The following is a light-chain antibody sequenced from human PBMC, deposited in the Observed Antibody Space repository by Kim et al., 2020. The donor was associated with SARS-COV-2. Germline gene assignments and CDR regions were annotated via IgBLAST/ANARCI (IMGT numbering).Light chain of an antibody. CDR1: QSISSW. CDR3: QQYSGYPLA. J-gene: IGKJ2*01. CDR2: KAS. Sequence: CASVGDRVTITCRASQSISSWLAWYQQRPGRAPKLLIYKASSLESEVPSRFSGSGSGTEFTLTISSLQPDDFATYYCQQYSGYPLAFGQGTKLEI. V-gene: IGKV1-5*03.